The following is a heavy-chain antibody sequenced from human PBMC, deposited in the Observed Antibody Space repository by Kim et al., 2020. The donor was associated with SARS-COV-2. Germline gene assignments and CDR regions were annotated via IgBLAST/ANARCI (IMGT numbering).Heavy chain of an antibody. D-gene: IGHD3-3*01. CDR3: AKEYDSSAYYVGLGE. CDR1: GFTFSIYG. J-gene: IGHJ4*02. V-gene: IGHV3-30*18. CDR2: ISFDGKTK. Sequence: GGSLRLSCAAFGFTFSIYGMHWVRQAPGKGLEWVAVISFDGKTKHYADSVKGRFTISRDDSRNTLYLQMNSLGSEDTAVYYCAKEYDSSAYYVGLGEWGQGTLVTVSS.